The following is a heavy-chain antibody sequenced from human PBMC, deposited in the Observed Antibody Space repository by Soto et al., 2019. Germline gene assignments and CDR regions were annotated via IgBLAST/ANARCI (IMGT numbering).Heavy chain of an antibody. Sequence: PGGSLRLSCAPSAFTFSSYSMNCVRQAPGKGLEWVSSISSSSSYIYYADSVKGRFTISRDNAKNSLYLQMNSLRAEDTAVYYCARDRDGYKWLRYFDLWGRGTLVTVSS. CDR2: ISSSSSYI. CDR1: AFTFSSYS. D-gene: IGHD5-12*01. J-gene: IGHJ2*01. V-gene: IGHV3-21*01. CDR3: ARDRDGYKWLRYFDL.